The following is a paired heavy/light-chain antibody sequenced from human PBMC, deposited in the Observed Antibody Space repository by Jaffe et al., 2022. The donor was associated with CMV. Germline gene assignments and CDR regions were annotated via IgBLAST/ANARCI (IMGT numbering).Heavy chain of an antibody. V-gene: IGHV4-39*02. D-gene: IGHD3-16*01. J-gene: IGHJ4*02. CDR1: GGSISRTIYY. CDR2: IYHTGST. Sequence: QLQLQESGPGLVKPSETLSLICTVSGGSISRTIYYWAWIRQPPGKGLEWIGAIYHTGSTYYNPSLKSRVTISVDTSKNQFSLKLSSVTVADTAMYYCARDRADYVWGNWGQGTLVTVSS. CDR3: ARDRADYVWGN.
Light chain of an antibody. Sequence: EVVVTQSPGTLSLSPGERATLSCRASQSVTSNYLAWYQQKPGQAPRLLIYAASNRATGVPDRFSGSGSGTDFTLTITRLEPEDFAVYYCQQYASSPQTFGQGTKVEIK. V-gene: IGKV3-20*01. J-gene: IGKJ1*01. CDR3: QQYASSPQT. CDR2: AAS. CDR1: QSVTSNY.